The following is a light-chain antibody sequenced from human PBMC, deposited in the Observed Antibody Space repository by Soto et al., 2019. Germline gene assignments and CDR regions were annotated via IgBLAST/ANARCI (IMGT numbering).Light chain of an antibody. CDR3: QQSYSTLPYS. CDR1: QNIGNY. CDR2: AAS. Sequence: DIQMTQSPSSLSASVGDRVTIACRASQNIGNYLNWYQQKMGKAPYFLIDAASNLQGGVTSRFSVSGSGTNFTLTISSLRPEDFATYYCQQSYSTLPYSFGQGTKLE. V-gene: IGKV1-39*01. J-gene: IGKJ2*01.